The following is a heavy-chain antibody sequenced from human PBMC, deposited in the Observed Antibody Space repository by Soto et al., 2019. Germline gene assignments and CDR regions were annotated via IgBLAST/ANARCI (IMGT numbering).Heavy chain of an antibody. D-gene: IGHD6-13*01. V-gene: IGHV3-23*01. Sequence: PGGSLRLSCAASGFTFRSYAMSGVRQAPGKGLEWVSGITGSGGITYYADSVKGRFSISRDNSKITTYLQMNSLRADDTAVYYCARGSIAAAGTDFDYWGQGTLVTVSS. CDR1: GFTFRSYA. CDR2: ITGSGGIT. J-gene: IGHJ4*02. CDR3: ARGSIAAAGTDFDY.